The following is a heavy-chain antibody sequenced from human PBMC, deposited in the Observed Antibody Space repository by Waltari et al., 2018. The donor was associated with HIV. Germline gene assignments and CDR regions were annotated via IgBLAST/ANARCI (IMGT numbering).Heavy chain of an antibody. Sequence: EVRLVESGGGLVQPGGSLRLSCAASGFTLSRYWMHWVRQAPGKGPVWVSRINSDGSSTSYADSVKGRFTISRDNAKNTLYLRMNSLRAEDTAVYYCAKGGANPIDGWGQGTLVTVSS. CDR1: GFTLSRYW. D-gene: IGHD1-26*01. CDR3: AKGGANPIDG. CDR2: INSDGSST. J-gene: IGHJ4*02. V-gene: IGHV3-74*01.